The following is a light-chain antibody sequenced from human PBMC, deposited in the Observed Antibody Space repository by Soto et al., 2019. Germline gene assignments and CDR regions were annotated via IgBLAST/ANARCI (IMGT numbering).Light chain of an antibody. V-gene: IGKV3-20*01. CDR2: GAS. J-gene: IGKJ4*01. Sequence: EIVLTQSPGTLSLSPGERATLSCRASQSVSSSYLAWYQQKPGQAPGLLIYGASSRATGTPDRFSGSGSGTDFTLTISRLEPEDFAVYYCQQYGSSPALTFGGGTKVDIK. CDR3: QQYGSSPALT. CDR1: QSVSSSY.